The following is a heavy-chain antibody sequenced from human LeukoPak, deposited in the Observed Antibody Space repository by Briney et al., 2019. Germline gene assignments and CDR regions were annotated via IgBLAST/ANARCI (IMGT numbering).Heavy chain of an antibody. CDR3: ARASDSSGYYAPQHYFDY. CDR2: INPSGGST. CDR1: GYTFTRFY. Sequence: ASVKVSCKASGYTFTRFYMHWVRQAPGQGLEWMGIINPSGGSTSYTQKFQGRATMTRDTSTTTVYMELSGLRSEDTAVYYCARASDSSGYYAPQHYFDYWGQGTPVTVSS. V-gene: IGHV1-46*03. D-gene: IGHD3-22*01. J-gene: IGHJ4*02.